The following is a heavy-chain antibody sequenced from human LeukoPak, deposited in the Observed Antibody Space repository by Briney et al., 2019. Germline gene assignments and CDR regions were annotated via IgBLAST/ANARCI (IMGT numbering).Heavy chain of an antibody. CDR1: GFTFSSYN. CDR2: ISSSSSTI. V-gene: IGHV3-48*01. CDR3: ARDRKVWFLDH. Sequence: QPGGSLRLSCVASGFTFSSYNMNWVRQAPGKGLEWISYISSSSSTIYYADSVKGRFTISRDNAKNSLYLQMNSLRAEDTAVYYCARDRKVWFLDHWGQGTLVTVSS. J-gene: IGHJ4*02. D-gene: IGHD3-10*01.